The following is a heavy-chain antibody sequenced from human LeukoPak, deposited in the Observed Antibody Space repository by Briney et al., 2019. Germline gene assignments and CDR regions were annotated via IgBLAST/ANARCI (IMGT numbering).Heavy chain of an antibody. CDR1: GFTFSSSA. Sequence: GGSLRLSCSASGFTFSSSALHWVRQAPGKGLEYVSAINSNGGSTYYADSVKGRFTISRDNSKNTLYLQMSSLRAEDTAVYYCVKDQGSSSWFDFDSWGQGTLVTVSS. CDR3: VKDQGSSSWFDFDS. CDR2: INSNGGST. D-gene: IGHD6-13*01. J-gene: IGHJ4*02. V-gene: IGHV3-64D*06.